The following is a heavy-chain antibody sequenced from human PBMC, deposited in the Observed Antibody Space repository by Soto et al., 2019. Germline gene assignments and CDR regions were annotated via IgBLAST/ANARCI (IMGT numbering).Heavy chain of an antibody. CDR3: ARHVVVGGREYYYGMDV. Sequence: EVQLVESGGGLVKPGGSLRLSCAASGFTFSSYSMNWVRQAPGKGLEWVSSISSSSSYIYYADSVKGRFTISRDNAKNSLFLQMNSLRDEDTAMYYCARHVVVGGREYYYGMDVWGQGTTVTVSS. CDR2: ISSSSSYI. CDR1: GFTFSSYS. J-gene: IGHJ6*02. V-gene: IGHV3-21*01. D-gene: IGHD1-26*01.